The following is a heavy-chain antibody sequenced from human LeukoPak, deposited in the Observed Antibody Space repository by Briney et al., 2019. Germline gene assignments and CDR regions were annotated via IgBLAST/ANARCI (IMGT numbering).Heavy chain of an antibody. CDR3: ARGTRGGSPDDAFDI. Sequence: SETLSLTCTVSGGSISSYYWSWIRQPAGKGLEWIGRIYTSGSTNYNPSLKSRVTMSVDTSKNQFSLKLSSVTAADTAVYYCARGTRGGSPDDAFDIWGQGTMVTVSS. CDR2: IYTSGST. V-gene: IGHV4-4*07. J-gene: IGHJ3*02. CDR1: GGSISSYY. D-gene: IGHD2-15*01.